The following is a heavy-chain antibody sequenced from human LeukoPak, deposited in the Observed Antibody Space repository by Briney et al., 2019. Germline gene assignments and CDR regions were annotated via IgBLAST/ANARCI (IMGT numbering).Heavy chain of an antibody. CDR1: GFTFSSYA. Sequence: GGSLRLSCAASGFTFSSYAMSWVRQAPGKGLEWVSTISGSGGSTYYADSVKGRFTISRDKSKNTVYLQMNSLRAEDTAVHYCANWDPFDYWGQGTLVTVSS. D-gene: IGHD1-26*01. J-gene: IGHJ4*02. CDR2: ISGSGGST. CDR3: ANWDPFDY. V-gene: IGHV3-23*01.